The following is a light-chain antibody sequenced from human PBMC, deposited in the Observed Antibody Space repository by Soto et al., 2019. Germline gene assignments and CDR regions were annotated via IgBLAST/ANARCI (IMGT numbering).Light chain of an antibody. J-gene: IGKJ5*01. CDR2: AAS. V-gene: IGKV1-12*01. Sequence: DIQMTQSPSSVSASVGDRVTITCRASQGISTNLAWYQQKPGKAPKLLIYAASSLQSGVPPRFSGSGSGTDFTLTISSLQPEDFAIYYCLQANRVSLSFGQGTRLEIK. CDR3: LQANRVSLS. CDR1: QGISTN.